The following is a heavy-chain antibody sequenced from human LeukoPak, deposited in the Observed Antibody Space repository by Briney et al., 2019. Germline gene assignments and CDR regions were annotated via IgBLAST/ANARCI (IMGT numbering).Heavy chain of an antibody. Sequence: PGGSLRLSCAASGFTFSTSAMSWVRQAPGKGLEWVSTISGSGGSTYYADSVKGRFTISRDNSKNTRFLQMNSLRVEDTAMYYCAKRDTFDWGQGTLVTVSS. CDR2: ISGSGGST. V-gene: IGHV3-23*01. D-gene: IGHD5-18*01. J-gene: IGHJ4*02. CDR1: GFTFSTSA. CDR3: AKRDTFD.